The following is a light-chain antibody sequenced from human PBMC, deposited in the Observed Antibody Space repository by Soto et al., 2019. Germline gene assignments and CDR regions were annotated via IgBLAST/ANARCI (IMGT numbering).Light chain of an antibody. CDR3: CSYESSNTYV. V-gene: IGLV2-23*02. CDR2: EVS. Sequence: QSALTQPASVSGSPGQSITISCTGTSSDVGFYYLVSWYQQHPGKAPKLIIYEVSERPSGVSNRFSGSKSGNTASLTISGLQAEDEADYYCCSYESSNTYVFGPGTKVTVL. J-gene: IGLJ1*01. CDR1: SSDVGFYYL.